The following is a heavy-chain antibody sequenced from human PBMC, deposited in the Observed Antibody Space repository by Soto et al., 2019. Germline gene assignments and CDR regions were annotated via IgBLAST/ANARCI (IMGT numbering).Heavy chain of an antibody. CDR2: ISGSGGST. CDR3: AKDREVGYGPFYYYYGMDV. J-gene: IGHJ6*02. V-gene: IGHV3-23*01. D-gene: IGHD5-12*01. CDR1: GFTFSSYA. Sequence: GGSLRLSCAASGFTFSSYAMSWVRQAPGKGLEWVSAISGSGGSTYYADSVKGRFTISRDNSKNTLYLQMNSLRAEDTAVYYCAKDREVGYGPFYYYYGMDVWGQGTTVTVSS.